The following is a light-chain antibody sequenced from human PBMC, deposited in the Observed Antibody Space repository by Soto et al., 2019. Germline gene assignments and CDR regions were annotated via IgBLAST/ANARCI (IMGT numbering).Light chain of an antibody. CDR2: DDN. J-gene: IGLJ3*02. CDR1: SSNVGKNY. CDR3: GTWDSSLSDNWV. Sequence: QSVLTQPPSVSAAPGQKVTISCSGSSSNVGKNYVSWYQQFPGTAPKLLIYDDNKRFSGIPDRFSGSKSGTSAALGITGLQTGDEADYYCGTWDSSLSDNWVFGGGTKVTVL. V-gene: IGLV1-51*01.